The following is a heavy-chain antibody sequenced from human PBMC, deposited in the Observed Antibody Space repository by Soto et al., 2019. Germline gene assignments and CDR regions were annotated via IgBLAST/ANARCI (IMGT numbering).Heavy chain of an antibody. CDR1: GFTFDDYA. D-gene: IGHD1-1*01. CDR2: ISWNSGSI. CDR3: AKEGVELETHYYYYYMDV. V-gene: IGHV3-9*01. Sequence: EVQLVESGGGLVQPGRSLRLSCAASGFTFDDYAMHWVRQAPGKGLEWVSGISWNSGSIGYADSVKGRFTISRDNAKNSLYLQMNSLRAEDTALYYCAKEGVELETHYYYYYMDVWGKGTTVTVSS. J-gene: IGHJ6*03.